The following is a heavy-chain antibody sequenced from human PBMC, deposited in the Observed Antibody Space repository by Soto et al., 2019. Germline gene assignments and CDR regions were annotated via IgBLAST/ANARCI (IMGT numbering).Heavy chain of an antibody. CDR1: GGSVSSYY. CDR2: VYYSGST. V-gene: IGHV4-59*02. D-gene: IGHD2-15*01. CDR3: ARLGRYCSSSRCFVSWFDP. J-gene: IGHJ5*02. Sequence: SETLSLTCTVSGGSVSSYYWSWIRQPPGKGLEWIGYVYYSGSTSYNPSLESRVTLSVDTSKNQFSLKLSSVTAADTAVYYCARLGRYCSSSRCFVSWFDPWGQGTLVTVSS.